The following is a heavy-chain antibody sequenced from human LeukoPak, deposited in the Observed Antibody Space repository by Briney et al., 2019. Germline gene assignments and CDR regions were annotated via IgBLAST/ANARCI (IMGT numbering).Heavy chain of an antibody. CDR2: IYSGGST. Sequence: TGGSLRLSCAASGFTVSSNYMGWVRQAPGKGLEWVSVIYSGGSTYYADSVKGRFTISRDNSRNTLYLQMNSLRAEDTAVYYCARDRVAGTFDYWGQGTLVTVSS. V-gene: IGHV3-66*01. CDR1: GFTVSSNY. D-gene: IGHD6-19*01. CDR3: ARDRVAGTFDY. J-gene: IGHJ4*02.